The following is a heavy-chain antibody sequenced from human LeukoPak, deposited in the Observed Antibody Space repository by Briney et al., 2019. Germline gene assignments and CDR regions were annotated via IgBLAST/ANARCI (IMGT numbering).Heavy chain of an antibody. Sequence: GGSLRLSCAASGFTFSTYTMYWVRQPPGKGLEWVSGISWNSGSIDYADSVKGRFTISRDNAKNSLYLQMSSLRAEDTAFYYCAKGGATKYYFDYWGQGTLVTVSS. D-gene: IGHD1-26*01. CDR2: ISWNSGSI. CDR1: GFTFSTYT. CDR3: AKGGATKYYFDY. V-gene: IGHV3-9*01. J-gene: IGHJ4*02.